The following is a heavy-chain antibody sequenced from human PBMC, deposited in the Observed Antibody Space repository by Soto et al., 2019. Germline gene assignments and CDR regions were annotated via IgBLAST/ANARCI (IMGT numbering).Heavy chain of an antibody. CDR2: IIPIFGTA. CDR3: ARAGIAAAAYYYGMDV. CDR1: GGTFSSYA. D-gene: IGHD6-13*01. Sequence: GASVKVSCKASGGTFSSYAISWVRQAPGQGLEWMGGIIPIFGTANYAQKFQGRVTITADESTSTAYIELSSLRSEDTAVYYCARAGIAAAAYYYGMDVWGQGTTVTVSS. V-gene: IGHV1-69*13. J-gene: IGHJ6*02.